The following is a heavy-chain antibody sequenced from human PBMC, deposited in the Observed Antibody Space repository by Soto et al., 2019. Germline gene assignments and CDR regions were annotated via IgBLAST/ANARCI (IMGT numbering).Heavy chain of an antibody. CDR2: ISHYSGNT. Sequence: QVQLVQSGDEVRKPGSSVKVSCKASGYIFVNYGIAWVRQAPGQGLEWMGWISHYSGNTHYASKVQGRLTMTTDTSTSTAYRDLGSLTSDDTAVYYCAMVDNYVTPTPPDVWGQGTTVTVSS. CDR1: GYIFVNYG. V-gene: IGHV1-18*01. J-gene: IGHJ6*02. CDR3: AMVDNYVTPTPPDV. D-gene: IGHD3-16*01.